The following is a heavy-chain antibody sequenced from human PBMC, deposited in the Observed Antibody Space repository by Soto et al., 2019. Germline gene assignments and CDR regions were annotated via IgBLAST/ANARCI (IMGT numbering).Heavy chain of an antibody. CDR3: ARATVIPSSLYYFDY. V-gene: IGHV3-53*04. D-gene: IGHD4-17*01. CDR1: GFTVSSNY. J-gene: IGHJ4*02. CDR2: IYSGGST. Sequence: GGSLRLSCAASGFTVSSNYMSWVRQAPGKGLEWVSVIYSGGSTYYADSVKGRFTISRHNSKNTLYLQMNSLRAEDTAVYYCARATVIPSSLYYFDYWGQGTLVTVSS.